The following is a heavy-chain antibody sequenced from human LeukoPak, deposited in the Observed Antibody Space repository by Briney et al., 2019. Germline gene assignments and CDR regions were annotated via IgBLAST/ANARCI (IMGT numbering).Heavy chain of an antibody. J-gene: IGHJ4*02. CDR3: ARDADRHYYGSGSYFVY. CDR1: GGTFSSYA. V-gene: IGHV1-69*13. CDR2: IIPIFGTA. Sequence: SVKVSCKASGGTFSSYAISWVRQAPGQGLEWMGGIIPIFGTANYAQKFQGRVTITADESTSTAYMELSSLRSEDTAVYYCARDADRHYYGSGSYFVYWGQGTLVTVSS. D-gene: IGHD3-10*01.